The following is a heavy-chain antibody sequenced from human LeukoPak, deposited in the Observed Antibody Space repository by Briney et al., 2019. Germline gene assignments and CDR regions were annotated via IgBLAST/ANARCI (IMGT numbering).Heavy chain of an antibody. Sequence: EASVKVSCKASGYSFTSSYIHWVRQAPGQGLEWMGIINPSDGSTTYAQKFQGRVTMTRDMSTSTVYMELSSLRSEDTAVYYCATDGSVVRFGYWGQGTLVTVSS. CDR2: INPSDGST. CDR3: ATDGSVVRFGY. J-gene: IGHJ4*02. V-gene: IGHV1-46*01. D-gene: IGHD2-15*01. CDR1: GYSFTSSY.